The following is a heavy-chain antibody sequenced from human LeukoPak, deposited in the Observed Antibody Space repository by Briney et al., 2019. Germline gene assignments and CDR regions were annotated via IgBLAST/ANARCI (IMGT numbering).Heavy chain of an antibody. V-gene: IGHV3-23*01. Sequence: GGSLRLSCAASGFTFYEYAMNWVRQRPDKWREWVAVIKGSGDTTYYAESVQGRFTSSRDNSNNTVSMQMNDLRAEDAAIYFCAKGLRYYAVMGYAFDMWGQGTTVAVSS. CDR3: AKGLRYYAVMGYAFDM. CDR2: IKGSGDTT. D-gene: IGHD3-9*01. J-gene: IGHJ3*02. CDR1: GFTFYEYA.